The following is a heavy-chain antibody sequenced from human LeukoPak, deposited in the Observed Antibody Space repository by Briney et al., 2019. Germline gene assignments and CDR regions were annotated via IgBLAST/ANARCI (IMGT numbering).Heavy chain of an antibody. CDR3: ARDDNLAKNTMIQGY. CDR2: INPSGGST. CDR1: GYTFTSYY. V-gene: IGHV1-46*01. Sequence: EASVKVSCKASGYTFTSYYMHWVRQAPGQGLEWMGIINPSGGSTSYAQKFQGRVTMTRDTSTSTVYMELSSLRSEDTAVYHCARDDNLAKNTMIQGYWGQGTLVTVSS. J-gene: IGHJ4*02. D-gene: IGHD3-22*01.